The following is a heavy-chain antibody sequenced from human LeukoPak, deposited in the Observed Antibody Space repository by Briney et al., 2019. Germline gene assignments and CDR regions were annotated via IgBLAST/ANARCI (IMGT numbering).Heavy chain of an antibody. CDR1: GGTFSTYG. D-gene: IGHD5-24*01. CDR2: IIPVFASI. J-gene: IGHJ4*02. CDR3: ALSSRGNPMAFGRPFDH. V-gene: IGHV1-69*13. Sequence: GASVKVSCKASGGTFSTYGINWVRQAPGQGLELMGEIIPVFASIKYTQKFQGRVSITADESTSTAYMELTSLRSADTAVYYCALSSRGNPMAFGRPFDHWGQGSPVTVSS.